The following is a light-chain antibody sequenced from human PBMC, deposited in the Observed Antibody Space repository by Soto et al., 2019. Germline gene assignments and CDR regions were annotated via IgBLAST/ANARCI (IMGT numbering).Light chain of an antibody. CDR3: ALFMGNAISV. J-gene: IGLJ1*01. CDR2: STS. V-gene: IGLV8-61*01. Sequence: QTVVTQESSFSVSPGVTVTLTCGFISGSVSTANNPNWYQQTPGQAPRTLIYSTSTRSSGVPDRFSGSILGNKADLTITGAQADDESDYYCALFMGNAISVLGTVKKVTV. CDR1: SGSVSTANN.